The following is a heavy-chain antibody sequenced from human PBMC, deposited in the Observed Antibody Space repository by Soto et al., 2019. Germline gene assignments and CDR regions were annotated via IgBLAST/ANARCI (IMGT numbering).Heavy chain of an antibody. D-gene: IGHD2-15*01. J-gene: IGHJ6*02. CDR1: GGTFSSYA. V-gene: IGHV1-69*13. Sequence: SVKVSCKASGGTFSSYAISWVRQAPGQGLEWMGGIIPIFGTANYAQKFQGRVTITADESTSTAYMELSSLRSEDTAVYYCARDPVVVVVAAHSYYYYYGMDVWGQGTTVTFSS. CDR3: ARDPVVVVVAAHSYYYYYGMDV. CDR2: IIPIFGTA.